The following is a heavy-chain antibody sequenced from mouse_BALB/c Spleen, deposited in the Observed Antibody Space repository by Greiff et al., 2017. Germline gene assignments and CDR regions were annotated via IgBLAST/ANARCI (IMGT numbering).Heavy chain of an antibody. D-gene: IGHD1-1*01. CDR1: GYTFTSYY. Sequence: VQLQQSGAELVKPGASVKLSCKASGYTFTSYYMYWVKQRPGQGLEWIGEINPSNGGTNFNEKFKSKATLTVDKSSSTAYMQLSSLTSEDSAVYYCTSSIYYYGSSYFDYWGQGTTLTVSS. V-gene: IGHV1S81*02. J-gene: IGHJ2*01. CDR3: TSSIYYYGSSYFDY. CDR2: INPSNGGT.